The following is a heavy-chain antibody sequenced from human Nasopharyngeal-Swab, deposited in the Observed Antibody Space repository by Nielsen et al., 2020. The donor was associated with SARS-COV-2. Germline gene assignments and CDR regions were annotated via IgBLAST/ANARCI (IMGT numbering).Heavy chain of an antibody. J-gene: IGHJ6*02. Sequence: GGSLRLSCAASGFTFSSYGMHWVRQAPGKGLECVAVIWYDGSNKYYADSVKGRFTISRDNSKNTLYLQMNSLRAEDTAVYYCAGGQGTVTTYYYYGMDVWGQGTTVTVSS. CDR3: AGGQGTVTTYYYYGMDV. D-gene: IGHD4-17*01. V-gene: IGHV3-33*01. CDR1: GFTFSSYG. CDR2: IWYDGSNK.